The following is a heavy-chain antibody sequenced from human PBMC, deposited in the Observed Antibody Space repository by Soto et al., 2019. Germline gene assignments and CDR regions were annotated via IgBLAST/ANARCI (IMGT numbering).Heavy chain of an antibody. CDR1: GYTFTSYG. J-gene: IGHJ4*02. Sequence: ASVKVSCKASGYTFTSYGISWVRQAPGQGLEWMGWISAYNGNTNYAQKLQGRVTMTTDTSTSTAYMELRSLRSDDTAVYYCARAFFAAAGTYYFYYWGQGTLVPVSS. D-gene: IGHD6-13*01. CDR2: ISAYNGNT. CDR3: ARAFFAAAGTYYFYY. V-gene: IGHV1-18*01.